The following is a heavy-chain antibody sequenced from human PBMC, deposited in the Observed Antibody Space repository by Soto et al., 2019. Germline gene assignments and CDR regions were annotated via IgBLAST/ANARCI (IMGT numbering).Heavy chain of an antibody. CDR1: ANTFNVYY. CDR2: INPNSGGT. V-gene: IGHV1-2*02. Sequence: QVHLVQSGAEVKKPGASVKVSCKASANTFNVYYMHWVRQAPGQGLEWMGWINPNSGGTNYAQKCQVMVTMTRDTSISTAYMELSRLRSDDTAVYYCVREGAYDATGFSDYWGQGTLVTVSS. J-gene: IGHJ4*02. CDR3: VREGAYDATGFSDY. D-gene: IGHD3-22*01.